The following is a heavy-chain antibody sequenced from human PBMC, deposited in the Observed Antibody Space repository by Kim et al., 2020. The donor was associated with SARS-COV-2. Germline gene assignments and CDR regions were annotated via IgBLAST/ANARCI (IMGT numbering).Heavy chain of an antibody. J-gene: IGHJ6*02. D-gene: IGHD3-16*02. V-gene: IGHV4-34*01. Sequence: SETLSLTCAVYGGSFSGYYWSWIRQPPGKGLEWIGEINHSGSTNYNPSLKSRVTISVDTSKNQFSLKLSSVTAADTAVYYCARGVRRARPYYYYYYGMDVWGQGTTVTVSS. CDR3: ARGVRRARPYYYYYYGMDV. CDR2: INHSGST. CDR1: GGSFSGYY.